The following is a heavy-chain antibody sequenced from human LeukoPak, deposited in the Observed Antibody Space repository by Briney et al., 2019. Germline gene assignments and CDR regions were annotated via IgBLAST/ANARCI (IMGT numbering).Heavy chain of an antibody. D-gene: IGHD2/OR15-2a*01. J-gene: IGHJ4*02. CDR3: ARGILTNSRYFDY. V-gene: IGHV4-34*01. Sequence: SETLSLTCTVSGGSISGYYWSWIRQPPGKGLEWIGEINHSGSTNYNPSLKSRVTISVDTSKNQFSLKLSSVTAADTAVYYCARGILTNSRYFDYWGQGTLVTVSS. CDR2: INHSGST. CDR1: GGSISGYY.